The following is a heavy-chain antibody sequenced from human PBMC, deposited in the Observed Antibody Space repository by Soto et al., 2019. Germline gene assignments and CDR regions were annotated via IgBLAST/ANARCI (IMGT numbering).Heavy chain of an antibody. V-gene: IGHV3-21*01. CDR2: IIRNVHYM. Sequence: GGSLRLSCVASGFSLSTSVITWVRQSPGKGLEWVSSIIRNVHYMYYGESVKGRFTISSDNASNSVFLEMDNLRVEDTAVYFCARADLLRGQYYHYGMEVLAEGNTVNVS. CDR1: GFSLSTSV. D-gene: IGHD3-10*01. J-gene: IGHJ6*02. CDR3: ARADLLRGQYYHYGMEV.